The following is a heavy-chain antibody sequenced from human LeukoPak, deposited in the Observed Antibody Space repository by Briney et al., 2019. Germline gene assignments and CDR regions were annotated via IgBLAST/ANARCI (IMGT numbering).Heavy chain of an antibody. J-gene: IGHJ4*02. Sequence: SETLSLTCAVSGGSISSSNWWSWVRQPPGKGLEWIGEIYYSGSAKYNPSLKSRVTISVDTSQNQFSLKLTSVTPADTAVYYCARTAKYYYGSETYYFFDYWGQGTLVTVSS. CDR3: ARTAKYYYGSETYYFFDY. V-gene: IGHV4-4*02. CDR2: IYYSGSA. D-gene: IGHD3-10*01. CDR1: GGSISSSNW.